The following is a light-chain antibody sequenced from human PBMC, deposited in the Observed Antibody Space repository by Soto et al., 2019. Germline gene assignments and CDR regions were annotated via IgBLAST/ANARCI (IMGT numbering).Light chain of an antibody. J-gene: IGLJ2*01. V-gene: IGLV1-51*01. Sequence: QSVLTQPPSVSAAPGQKVTISCTGSSSNIGNNYVSWYQQLPGTAPKLLIYDNNKRPSGIPDRFSGSKSGTSATLGITVLQTGDEADYYCGTWDSSLGAVVFGGGTKLTVL. CDR3: GTWDSSLGAVV. CDR2: DNN. CDR1: SSNIGNNY.